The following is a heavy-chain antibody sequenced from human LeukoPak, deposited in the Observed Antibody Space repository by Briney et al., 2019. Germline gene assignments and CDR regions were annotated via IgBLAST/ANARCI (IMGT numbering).Heavy chain of an antibody. Sequence: SGGSLRLSCAASGFTFSDYYMSWIRQAPGKGLEWLSYISSDSSYTKYADSVKGRFTISRDNAKNSLYLQMNSLRAEDTAVYYCARRYYDITGFHLDYWGQGTLVTVSS. J-gene: IGHJ4*02. V-gene: IGHV3-11*06. CDR1: GFTFSDYY. D-gene: IGHD3-22*01. CDR3: ARRYYDITGFHLDY. CDR2: ISSDSSYT.